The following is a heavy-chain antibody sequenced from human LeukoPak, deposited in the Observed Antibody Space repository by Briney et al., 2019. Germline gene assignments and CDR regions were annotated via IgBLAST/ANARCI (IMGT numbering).Heavy chain of an antibody. D-gene: IGHD3-3*01. Sequence: GGTLRLPCVASGFTFTSSAMIRVRQAPGTGLGTVSAISGRSGTTYSADSVKGRFTIYRDNSKNTLYLQMNSLRAEDTGVYYCAREHLGVAAADYWGQGTLVSVSS. J-gene: IGHJ4*02. CDR1: GFTFTSSA. CDR2: ISGRSGTT. V-gene: IGHV3-23*01. CDR3: AREHLGVAAADY.